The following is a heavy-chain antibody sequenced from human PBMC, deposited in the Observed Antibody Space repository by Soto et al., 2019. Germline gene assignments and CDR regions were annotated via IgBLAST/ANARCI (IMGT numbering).Heavy chain of an antibody. CDR1: GYTFTSYG. V-gene: IGHV1-18*01. CDR2: ISAYNGNT. J-gene: IGHJ6*02. CDR3: ARDAPTYYYDSSGWALNRYYYYYGMDV. Sequence: QVQLVQSGAEVKKPGASVKVSCKASGYTFTSYGISWVRQAPGQGLEWMGWISAYNGNTNYAQKLQGRVTMTTDTSTSTAYMELRSLRSDDTAGYYCARDAPTYYYDSSGWALNRYYYYYGMDVWGQGTTVTVSS. D-gene: IGHD3-22*01.